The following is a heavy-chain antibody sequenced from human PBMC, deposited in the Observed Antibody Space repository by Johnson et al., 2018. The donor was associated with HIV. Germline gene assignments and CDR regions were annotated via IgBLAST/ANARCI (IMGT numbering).Heavy chain of an antibody. CDR2: IYSGGST. CDR3: VTLSSTSREDAFDI. Sequence: QVQLVESGGGLVQPGGSLRLSCAASGFTFSSYVMHWVRQAPGKGLEWVSVIYSGGSTYYADSGKGRFTISRDNSRNNLYLKMKSRRAEDTAVYYCVTLSSTSREDAFDIWGQGTMVTVSS. D-gene: IGHD2-2*01. V-gene: IGHV3-NL1*01. J-gene: IGHJ3*02. CDR1: GFTFSSYV.